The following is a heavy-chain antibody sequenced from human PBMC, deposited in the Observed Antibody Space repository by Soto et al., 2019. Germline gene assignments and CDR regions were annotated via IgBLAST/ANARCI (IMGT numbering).Heavy chain of an antibody. CDR2: INPSGGST. CDR1: GYTFTSYY. J-gene: IGHJ4*02. Sequence: QVQLVQSGAEVKKPGASVKVSCKASGYTFTSYYMHWVRQVPGQGLEWMGIINPSGGSTSYAQKFQGRVTMTRDTSTSTVYMELSSLRSEDTAVYYCARAIAAAVVDYWGQGTLVTVSS. CDR3: ARAIAAAVVDY. V-gene: IGHV1-46*03. D-gene: IGHD6-13*01.